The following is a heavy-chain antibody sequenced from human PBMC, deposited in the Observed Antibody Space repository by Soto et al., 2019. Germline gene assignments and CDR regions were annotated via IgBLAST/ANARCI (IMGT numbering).Heavy chain of an antibody. Sequence: EVQVVESGGGLVKPGESLRLSCAASGFTWSSHSMNWVRQAPGKGLEWVSTISSSSTDIYYADSVKGRFTISRDNAKNSLYLQMNSLRAEDTAVYYCAKVTGYYMDHWGQGTLVTVSS. CDR1: GFTWSSHS. V-gene: IGHV3-21*04. D-gene: IGHD3-9*01. J-gene: IGHJ4*02. CDR2: ISSSSTDI. CDR3: AKVTGYYMDH.